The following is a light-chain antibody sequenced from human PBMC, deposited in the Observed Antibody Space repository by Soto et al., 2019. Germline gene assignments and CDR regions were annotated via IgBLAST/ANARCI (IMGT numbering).Light chain of an antibody. Sequence: QSALTQPRSVSGSPGQSVTISCTGTSSDVGGYNYVSWYQQHPGKAPKVMIYDVSKRPSGVPDRFSGSKSGNTASLTISGLQAEDEADYYCCSSAGSFSYIFGTGTKVTVL. CDR3: CSSAGSFSYI. CDR2: DVS. V-gene: IGLV2-11*01. J-gene: IGLJ1*01. CDR1: SSDVGGYNY.